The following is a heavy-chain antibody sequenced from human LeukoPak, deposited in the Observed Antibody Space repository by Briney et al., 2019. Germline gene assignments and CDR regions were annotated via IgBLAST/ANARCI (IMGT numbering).Heavy chain of an antibody. Sequence: GGSLRLSCTASGFTFSTYAMSWVRQAPGKGLEWVSAITDSGGNTYYAAPVKGRFTISRDNSKNTLYLQMNSLRSEDTATYYCCDGMDVWGQGTTVAVSS. CDR1: GFTFSTYA. J-gene: IGHJ6*02. V-gene: IGHV3-23*01. CDR3: CDGMDV. CDR2: ITDSGGNT.